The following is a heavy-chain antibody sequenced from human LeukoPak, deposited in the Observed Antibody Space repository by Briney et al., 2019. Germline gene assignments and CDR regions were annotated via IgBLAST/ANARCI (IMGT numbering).Heavy chain of an antibody. Sequence: PGGSLRLSCAASGFTVNSNYLSWVRQAPGKGLEWVSAISGSGGSTYYADSVKGRFTISRDNSKNTLYLQMNSLRAEDTAVYYCAKVAGTYVYFDYWGQGTLVTVSS. V-gene: IGHV3-23*01. CDR1: GFTVNSNY. J-gene: IGHJ4*02. D-gene: IGHD1-1*01. CDR3: AKVAGTYVYFDY. CDR2: ISGSGGST.